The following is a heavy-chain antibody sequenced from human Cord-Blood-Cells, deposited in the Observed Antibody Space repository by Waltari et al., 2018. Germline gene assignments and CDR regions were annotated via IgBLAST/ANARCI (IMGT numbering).Heavy chain of an antibody. V-gene: IGHV4-34*01. D-gene: IGHD5-18*01. Sequence: QVQLQQWGAGLLKPSETLSLTCAVYGGSFSGYYWSWIRQPPGKGLEWIGEINHSGSTTYNPSLKGRVTISVDTSKNQFSLKLSSVTAADTAVYYCARAAMVTWYFDLWGRGTLVTVSS. CDR2: INHSGST. CDR3: ARAAMVTWYFDL. CDR1: GGSFSGYY. J-gene: IGHJ2*01.